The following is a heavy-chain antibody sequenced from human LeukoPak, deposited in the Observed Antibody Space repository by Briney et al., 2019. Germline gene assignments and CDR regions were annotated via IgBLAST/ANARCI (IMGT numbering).Heavy chain of an antibody. CDR1: GGTFSSYA. Sequence: SVKVSCKASGGTFSSYAISWVRQAPGQGLEWMGGIIPIFGTANYARKFRGRVTITADESTSTAYMELSSLRSEDTAVYYCASNNLNYGDYGWFDPWGQGTLVTVSS. J-gene: IGHJ5*02. CDR2: IIPIFGTA. CDR3: ASNNLNYGDYGWFDP. D-gene: IGHD4-17*01. V-gene: IGHV1-69*01.